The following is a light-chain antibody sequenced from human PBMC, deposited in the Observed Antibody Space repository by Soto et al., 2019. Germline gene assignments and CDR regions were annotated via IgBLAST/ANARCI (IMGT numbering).Light chain of an antibody. CDR1: QSISSY. Sequence: DIQMTQSPSSLSASVGDRVTITCRASQSISSYLNWYQQKPGKAPKLLIYAASSLQSGLPSRFSGSGSGTDFTLTISSLQPEDFATYYCQQSYSTLVYTFGQGTKLEIK. V-gene: IGKV1-39*01. CDR3: QQSYSTLVYT. CDR2: AAS. J-gene: IGKJ2*01.